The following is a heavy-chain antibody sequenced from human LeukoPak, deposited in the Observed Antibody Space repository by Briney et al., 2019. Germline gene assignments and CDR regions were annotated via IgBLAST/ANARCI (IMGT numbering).Heavy chain of an antibody. CDR2: INHSGST. J-gene: IGHJ4*02. CDR3: ARGSHRDGYNWGEFDY. Sequence: SETLSLTCAVYGGSFSGYYWSWIRQPPGKGLECIGEINHSGSTNYNPSLKSRVTISVDTSKNQFSLKLSSVTAADTAVYYCARGSHRDGYNWGEFDYWGQGTLVTVSS. D-gene: IGHD5-24*01. CDR1: GGSFSGYY. V-gene: IGHV4-34*01.